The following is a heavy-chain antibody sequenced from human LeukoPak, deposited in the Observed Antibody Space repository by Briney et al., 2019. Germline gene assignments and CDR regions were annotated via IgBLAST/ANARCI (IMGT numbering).Heavy chain of an antibody. CDR3: AKDTQWLVRESSADFDY. D-gene: IGHD6-19*01. V-gene: IGHV3-20*04. J-gene: IGHJ4*02. CDR2: INWNGGST. Sequence: GGSLRLSCAASGFTFDDYGMSWVRQAPGKGLEWVSGINWNGGSTGYADSVKGRFTISRDNSKNTLYLQMNSLRAEDTAVYYCAKDTQWLVRESSADFDYWGQGTLVTVSS. CDR1: GFTFDDYG.